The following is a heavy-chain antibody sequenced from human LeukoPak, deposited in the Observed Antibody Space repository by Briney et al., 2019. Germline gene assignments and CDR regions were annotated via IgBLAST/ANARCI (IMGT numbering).Heavy chain of an antibody. J-gene: IGHJ4*02. CDR2: IKENGSDK. V-gene: IGHV3-7*01. CDR1: GFTFSSYW. CDR3: ARAGYTSGYDY. D-gene: IGHD6-19*01. Sequence: GGSLRLSCAASGFTFSSYWMSWVRQAPGKGLEWLANIKENGSDKYYVDSVKGRFTISRDNAKNSLYLQMNNLRVEDTAVYYCARAGYTSGYDYWGQGTLVTVSS.